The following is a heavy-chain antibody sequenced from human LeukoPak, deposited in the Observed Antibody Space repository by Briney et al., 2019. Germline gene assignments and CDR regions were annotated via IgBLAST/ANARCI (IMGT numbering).Heavy chain of an antibody. V-gene: IGHV1-8*01. J-gene: IGHJ6*02. Sequence: ASVKVSCKASGYTFTSYDINWVRQATGQGLEWMGWMNPNSGNTGYAQKFQGRVTMTRNTSISTAYMELSSPRSEDTAVYYCARGNYTYYDFWSGYFRSYYYGMDVWGQGTTVTVSS. CDR3: ARGNYTYYDFWSGYFRSYYYGMDV. CDR1: GYTFTSYD. CDR2: MNPNSGNT. D-gene: IGHD3-3*01.